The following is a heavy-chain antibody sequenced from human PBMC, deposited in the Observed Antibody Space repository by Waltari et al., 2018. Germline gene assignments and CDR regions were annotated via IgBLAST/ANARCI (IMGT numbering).Heavy chain of an antibody. D-gene: IGHD2-15*01. CDR1: GYTFTSYA. CDR3: ARGTDCSGGSCYSDYYYGMDV. Sequence: QVQLVQSGSELKKPGASVKVSCKASGYTFTSYAMNWVRQAPGQGLEWMGWINTNTGNPTYAQGFTGRFVFSLDTSVSTAYLQISSLKAEDTAVYYGARGTDCSGGSCYSDYYYGMDVWGQGTTVTVSS. V-gene: IGHV7-4-1*02. J-gene: IGHJ6*02. CDR2: INTNTGNP.